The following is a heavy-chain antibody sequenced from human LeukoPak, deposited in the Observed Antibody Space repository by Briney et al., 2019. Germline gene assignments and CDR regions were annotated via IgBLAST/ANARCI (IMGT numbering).Heavy chain of an antibody. CDR3: ARIETTGYTYGYIRY. J-gene: IGHJ4*02. Sequence: SETLSLTCTVSGGDNWGWIRQLPGTGLEWIGTVYSGRTYYDPSLRSRVTISLDTSKNQLSLRLSSLTAADTAIYYCARIETTGYTYGYIRYWGQGTLVTVSS. CDR2: VYSGRT. CDR1: GGDN. D-gene: IGHD5-18*01. V-gene: IGHV4-39*07.